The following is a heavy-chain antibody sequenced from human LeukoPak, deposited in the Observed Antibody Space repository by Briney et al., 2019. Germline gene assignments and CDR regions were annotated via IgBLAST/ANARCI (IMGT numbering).Heavy chain of an antibody. CDR2: IYYTGIT. V-gene: IGHV4-39*01. Sequence: SETLSLTCTVSGGSVSSSNYYWGWIRQPPGKGLEWMGIIYYTGITNNNPSLKSRVTISVDTSKNQFSLRLSSVTAADTAVYYCARRGPWWYCVLWGRGTLVTVSS. CDR1: GGSVSSSNYY. CDR3: ARRGPWWYCVL. J-gene: IGHJ2*01.